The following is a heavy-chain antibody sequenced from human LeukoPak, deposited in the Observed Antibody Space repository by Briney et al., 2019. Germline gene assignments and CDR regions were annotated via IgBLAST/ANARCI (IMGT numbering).Heavy chain of an antibody. V-gene: IGHV3-15*01. Sequence: SWVRQAPGKGLEWVGRIKSKTDGRTTDYAAPVKGRFTISRDDSKNTLYLQMNSLKTEDTAVYYCTTDLDCSSTSCSDYWGQGTLVTVSS. D-gene: IGHD2-2*01. CDR3: TTDLDCSSTSCSDY. J-gene: IGHJ4*02. CDR2: IKSKTDGRTT.